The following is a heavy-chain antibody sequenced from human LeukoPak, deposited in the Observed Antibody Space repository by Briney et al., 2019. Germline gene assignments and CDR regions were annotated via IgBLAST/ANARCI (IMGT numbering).Heavy chain of an antibody. CDR3: ASRGYAYGDTLDY. D-gene: IGHD4/OR15-4a*01. CDR2: INWNGGST. Sequence: GGSLRLSCAASGFTFDDYGMSWVREAPGKGLEWVSGINWNGGSTGYADSVKGRFTISRDNAKNSLYLQMNNLRAEDKAFYYYASRGYAYGDTLDYWGQGTLVTVSS. CDR1: GFTFDDYG. V-gene: IGHV3-20*04. J-gene: IGHJ4*02.